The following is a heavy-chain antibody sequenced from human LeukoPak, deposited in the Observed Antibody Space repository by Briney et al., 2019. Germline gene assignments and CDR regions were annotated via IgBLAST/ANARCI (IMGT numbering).Heavy chain of an antibody. D-gene: IGHD3-10*01. Sequence: ASVKVSCKASGYTFTGYYMHRVRQAPGQGVEWMGWINPNSGGTNYAQKFQGRVTMTRDTSISTACMELSRLRSDDTAVYYCARDLRITRVRGVIGFWGKGTTVTVSS. CDR3: ARDLRITRVRGVIGF. CDR1: GYTFTGYY. CDR2: INPNSGGT. V-gene: IGHV1-2*02. J-gene: IGHJ6*04.